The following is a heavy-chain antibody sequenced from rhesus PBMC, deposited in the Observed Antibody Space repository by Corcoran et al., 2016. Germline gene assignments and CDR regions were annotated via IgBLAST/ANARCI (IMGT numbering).Heavy chain of an antibody. Sequence: EVQLVESGGGLAKPGGSLRLSCAASGFTFSDYYMAWVRQAPGKGLAWVSRISNGGNSTWYADSVKVRFTIARENAKNTLYLQMNSLRTEDTAVYYCARDRAGGFDYWGQGVLVTVSS. J-gene: IGHJ4*01. D-gene: IGHD1-1*01. CDR1: GFTFSDYY. V-gene: IGHV3-178*01. CDR2: ISNGGNST. CDR3: ARDRAGGFDY.